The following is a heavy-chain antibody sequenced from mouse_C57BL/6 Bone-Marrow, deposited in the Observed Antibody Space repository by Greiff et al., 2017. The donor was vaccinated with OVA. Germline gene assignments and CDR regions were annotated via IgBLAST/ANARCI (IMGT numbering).Heavy chain of an antibody. J-gene: IGHJ2*01. CDR3: ARDTTVVDAYYFDY. V-gene: IGHV1-50*01. CDR2: IDPSDSYT. CDR1: GYTFTSYW. Sequence: VQLQQSGAELVKPGASVKLSCKASGYTFTSYWMQWVKQRPGQGLEWIGEIDPSDSYTNYNQKFKGKATLTVDTSSSTAYMQLSSLTSEDSAVYYCARDTTVVDAYYFDYWGQGTTLTVSS. D-gene: IGHD1-1*01.